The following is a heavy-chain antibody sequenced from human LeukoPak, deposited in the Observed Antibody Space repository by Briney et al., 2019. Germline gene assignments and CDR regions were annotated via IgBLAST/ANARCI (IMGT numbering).Heavy chain of an antibody. D-gene: IGHD3-16*02. CDR3: ARDRRFYDYVWGSYRYTGGY. CDR1: GFTFSSYD. V-gene: IGHV3-13*01. CDR2: IGTAGDT. J-gene: IGHJ4*02. Sequence: GGSLRLSCAASGFTFSSYDMHWVRQATGKGLEWVSAIGTAGDTYYPGSVKGRFTISRENAKNSLYLQMNSLRAEDTAVYYCARDRRFYDYVWGSYRYTGGYWGQGTLVTVSS.